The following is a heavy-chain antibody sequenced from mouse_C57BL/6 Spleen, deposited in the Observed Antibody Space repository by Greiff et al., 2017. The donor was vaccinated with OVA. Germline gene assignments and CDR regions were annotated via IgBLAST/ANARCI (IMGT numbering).Heavy chain of an antibody. Sequence: EVQLVEPGGGLVKPGGSLKLSCAASGFTFSDYGMHWVRQAPEKGLEWVAYISSGSSTIYYADKLKGRFTIARDNTTNTLFLQMTSLRSEDTAIYYCARPGGTSGVYFDYWGQGTTLTVSS. V-gene: IGHV5-17*01. D-gene: IGHD1-1*02. CDR1: GFTFSDYG. CDR3: ARPGGTSGVYFDY. J-gene: IGHJ2*01. CDR2: ISSGSSTI.